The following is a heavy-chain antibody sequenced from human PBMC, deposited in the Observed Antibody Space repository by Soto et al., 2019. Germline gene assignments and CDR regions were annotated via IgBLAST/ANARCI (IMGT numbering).Heavy chain of an antibody. J-gene: IGHJ6*02. CDR3: ARAIYGSGSYNYYYYYGMDV. V-gene: IGHV1-18*01. CDR1: GYTFTSYG. Sequence: ASVKVSCKASGYTFTSYGISWVRQAPGQGLELMGWISAYNGNTNYAQKLQGRVTMTTDTSTSTAYMELRSLRSDDTAVYYCARAIYGSGSYNYYYYYGMDVWGQGTTVT. CDR2: ISAYNGNT. D-gene: IGHD3-10*01.